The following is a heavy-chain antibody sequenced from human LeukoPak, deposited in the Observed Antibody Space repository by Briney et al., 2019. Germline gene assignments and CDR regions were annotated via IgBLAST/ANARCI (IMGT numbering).Heavy chain of an antibody. CDR3: ARAGIAAAGTSLDY. J-gene: IGHJ4*02. Sequence: GRSLRLSCAAFGFTFSIYGMHWVRQAPGKGLEWVAVISYDGSTKYYADSVKGRFTISRDNSKNTLYLQMNSLRAEDTAVYYCARAGIAAAGTSLDYWGQGTLVTVSS. CDR1: GFTFSIYG. V-gene: IGHV3-30*03. CDR2: ISYDGSTK. D-gene: IGHD6-13*01.